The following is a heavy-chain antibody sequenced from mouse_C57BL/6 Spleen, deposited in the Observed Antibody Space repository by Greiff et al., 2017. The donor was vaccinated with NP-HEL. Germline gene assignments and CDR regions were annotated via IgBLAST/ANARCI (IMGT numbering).Heavy chain of an antibody. D-gene: IGHD6-1*01. V-gene: IGHV1-80*01. CDR2: IYPGDGDI. CDR1: GYAFSSYW. Sequence: QVQLQQSGAELVKPGASVKISCKASGYAFSSYWMNWVKQRPGKGLEWIGQIYPGDGDINYNGKFKGKATLAADKSSSTAYMQLSSLTSEDSAVYFCPGAGDHYAMDYWGQGTSVTVSS. CDR3: PGAGDHYAMDY. J-gene: IGHJ4*01.